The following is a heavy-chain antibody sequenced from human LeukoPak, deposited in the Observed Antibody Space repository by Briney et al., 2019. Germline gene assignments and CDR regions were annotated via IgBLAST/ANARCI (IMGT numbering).Heavy chain of an antibody. J-gene: IGHJ4*02. CDR1: GFTFSSYG. CDR3: ARDAGGYIDY. CDR2: IWYDGSDK. D-gene: IGHD1-26*01. Sequence: PGGSLRLSCAASGFTFSSYGMHWVRQAPGKGLGCVALIWYDGSDKSYGDSVKGRFTISRDSSKNTLYLQMNSLSAEDTAVYYCARDAGGYIDYWGQGTLVTVTS. V-gene: IGHV3-33*08.